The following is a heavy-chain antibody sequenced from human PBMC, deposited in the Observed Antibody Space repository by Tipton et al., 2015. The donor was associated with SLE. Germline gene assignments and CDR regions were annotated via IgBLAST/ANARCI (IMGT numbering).Heavy chain of an antibody. J-gene: IGHJ4*02. D-gene: IGHD3-3*01. CDR2: IYDRGST. CDR3: ARHYNLFSAFDS. CDR1: GGSVSSPIDF. V-gene: IGHV4-61*01. Sequence: TLSLTCTVSGGSVSSPIDFWSWIRQSPGKVLEWIGSIYDRGSTNYNPSLKSRVTISVDTSKNQVSLRLTSVTAADTAVYTCARHYNLFSAFDSWGQGTLVTVSS.